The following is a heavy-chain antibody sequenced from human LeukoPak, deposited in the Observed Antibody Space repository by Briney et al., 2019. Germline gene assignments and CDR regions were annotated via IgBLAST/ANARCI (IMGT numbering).Heavy chain of an antibody. V-gene: IGHV1-69*13. J-gene: IGHJ4*02. CDR1: GGTFSSYA. CDR2: IIPIFGTA. Sequence: ASVKVSCKASGGTFSSYAISWVRQAPGQGLEWMGGIIPIFGTANYAQKFQGRVTITADESTSTAYMELSSLRAEDTAVYYCAKDLSGRRVVVRFDYWGQGTLVTVSS. D-gene: IGHD3-22*01. CDR3: AKDLSGRRVVVRFDY.